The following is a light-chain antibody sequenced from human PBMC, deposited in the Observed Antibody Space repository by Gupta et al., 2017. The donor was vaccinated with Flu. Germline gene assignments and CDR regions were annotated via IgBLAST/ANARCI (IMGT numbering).Light chain of an antibody. CDR1: QSVSSD. V-gene: IGKV3-15*01. CDR3: QQYNNWPPIT. J-gene: IGKJ5*01. CDR2: GAS. Sequence: EIVRTQSPATLSVSPGERATLACRASQSVSSDLAWSQQRPGQAPRLLVYGASTRATGIPARFSGRGSGTEFTLTISSLQSEDFAVYYCQQYNNWPPITFGQGTRLEMK.